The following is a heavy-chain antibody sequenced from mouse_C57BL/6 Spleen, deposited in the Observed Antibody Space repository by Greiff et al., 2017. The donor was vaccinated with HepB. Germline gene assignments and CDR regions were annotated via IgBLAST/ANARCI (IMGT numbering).Heavy chain of an antibody. CDR2: IYPGSGST. CDR1: GYTFNSYW. J-gene: IGHJ1*03. V-gene: IGHV1-55*01. CDR3: ARYGSSAYWYFDV. D-gene: IGHD1-1*01. Sequence: QVHVKQPGAELVKPGASVKMSCKASGYTFNSYWITWVKQRPGQGLEWIGDIYPGSGSTNYNEKFKSKATLTVDTSSSTAYMQLSSLTSEDSAFYYCARYGSSAYWYFDVWGTGTTVTVSS.